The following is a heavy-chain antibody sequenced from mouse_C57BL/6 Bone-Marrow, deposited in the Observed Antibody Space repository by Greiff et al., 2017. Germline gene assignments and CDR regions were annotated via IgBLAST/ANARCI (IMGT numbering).Heavy chain of an antibody. CDR1: GYTFTSYW. D-gene: IGHD1-1*01. CDR3: AREDTTVVAPFDY. J-gene: IGHJ2*01. Sequence: QVQLQQPGAELVMPGASVKLSCKASGYTFTSYWMHWVKQRPGQGLEWIGEIDPSDSYTNYNQKFKGKSTLTVDKSSSTAYMQRSSLTSEDSAVYYCAREDTTVVAPFDYWGQGTTLTVSS. V-gene: IGHV1-69*01. CDR2: IDPSDSYT.